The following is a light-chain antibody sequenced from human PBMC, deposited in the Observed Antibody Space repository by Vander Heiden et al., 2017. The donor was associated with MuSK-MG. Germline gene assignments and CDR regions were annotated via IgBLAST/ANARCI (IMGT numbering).Light chain of an antibody. J-gene: IGKJ3*01. CDR1: GDIRRY. Sequence: DIQMTQPPSSLSASVGDRVPITCQAGGDIRRYLNWYQQKPGNAPMLLIYDASNLKTGVSSRFSGSGSETDFTLSIIRLQPEDIATYYCQHYANRHFTFGHGTRVDIK. CDR3: QHYANRHFT. CDR2: DAS. V-gene: IGKV1-33*01.